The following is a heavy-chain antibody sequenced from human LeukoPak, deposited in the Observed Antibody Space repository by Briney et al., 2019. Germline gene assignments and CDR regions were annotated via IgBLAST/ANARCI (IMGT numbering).Heavy chain of an antibody. V-gene: IGHV3-48*03. CDR1: GFDFSAYE. J-gene: IGHJ4*02. Sequence: PGGSLRLSCAASGFDFSAYEMNWVRQAPGKGLEWVSYFAGSDTTTYYADSVTGRFTISRDNAKNSLYLQMNSLRAEDTALYYCATLGYHLDSCGQGTLVTVSS. CDR2: FAGSDTTT. CDR3: ATLGYHLDS. D-gene: IGHD3-22*01.